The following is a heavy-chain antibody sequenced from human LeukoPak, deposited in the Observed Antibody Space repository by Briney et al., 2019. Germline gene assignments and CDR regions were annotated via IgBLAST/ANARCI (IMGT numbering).Heavy chain of an antibody. V-gene: IGHV4-39*02. CDR3: ARDRYSSGFGY. Sequence: PSETLSLTCTVSGGSISSSSYYWGWIRQPPGKGLEWIGSIYYSGSTYYNPSLKSRVTISVDTSKNQFSLKLSSVTAADTAVYYCARDRYSSGFGYWGQGTLVTVSS. D-gene: IGHD6-19*01. J-gene: IGHJ4*02. CDR1: GGSISSSSYY. CDR2: IYYSGST.